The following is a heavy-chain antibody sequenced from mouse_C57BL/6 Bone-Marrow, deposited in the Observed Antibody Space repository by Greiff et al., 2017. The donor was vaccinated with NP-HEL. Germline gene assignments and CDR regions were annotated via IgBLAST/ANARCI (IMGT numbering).Heavy chain of an antibody. CDR1: GFSLTSYG. CDR3: AHYDYDVAY. D-gene: IGHD2-4*01. Sequence: QVQLKQSGPGLVQPSQSLSITCTVSGFSLTSYGVHWVRQSPGKGLEWLGVLWSGGSTDYNAAFISRLSISKDNSKSQVFFKMNSLQADETAIYYCAHYDYDVAYWGQGTLVTVSA. V-gene: IGHV2-2*01. J-gene: IGHJ3*01. CDR2: LWSGGST.